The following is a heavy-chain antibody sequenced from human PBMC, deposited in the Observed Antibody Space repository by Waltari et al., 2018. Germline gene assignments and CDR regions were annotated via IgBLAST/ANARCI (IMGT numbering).Heavy chain of an antibody. CDR2: INHSGST. V-gene: IGHV4-34*01. D-gene: IGHD5-12*01. CDR3: ASDGLNDWYFDL. Sequence: QVQLQQWGAGLLKPSETLSLTCAVYGGSFSGYYWSWIRQPPGKGLEWSGEINHSGSTNSIPSLKSRVTISVDTSKNQFSLKLSSVTAADTAVYYCASDGLNDWYFDLWGRGTLVTVSS. CDR1: GGSFSGYY. J-gene: IGHJ2*01.